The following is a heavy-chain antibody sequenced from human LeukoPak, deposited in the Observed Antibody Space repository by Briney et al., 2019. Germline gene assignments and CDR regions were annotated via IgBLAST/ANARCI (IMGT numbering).Heavy chain of an antibody. CDR3: ARDPDIVVEPAAG. D-gene: IGHD2-2*01. CDR2: IYHSGST. V-gene: IGHV4-38-2*02. Sequence: SETLSLTCTVSGYSISSGYYWGWIRQPPGKGLEWIGSIYHSGSTYYNPSLKSRVTISVDTSKNQFSLKLSSVTAADTAVYYCARDPDIVVEPAAGWGQGTLVTVSS. J-gene: IGHJ4*02. CDR1: GYSISSGYY.